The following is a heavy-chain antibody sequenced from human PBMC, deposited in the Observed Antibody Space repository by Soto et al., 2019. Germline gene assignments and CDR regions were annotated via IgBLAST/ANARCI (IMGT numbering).Heavy chain of an antibody. D-gene: IGHD1-1*01. CDR2: IYSSGSA. Sequence: VRLQDSGPGLVKPSETLSLTCSVSGDSINNYYWSWIRQPAGKGLEWIGRIYSSGSANYNPSLKTRGTMSVDTSKNQVFLSVTTVTAADTAVYFCARGGTRSADLPTYWGQGIQVIVSS. V-gene: IGHV4-4*07. CDR1: GDSINNYY. CDR3: ARGGTRSADLPTY. J-gene: IGHJ4*02.